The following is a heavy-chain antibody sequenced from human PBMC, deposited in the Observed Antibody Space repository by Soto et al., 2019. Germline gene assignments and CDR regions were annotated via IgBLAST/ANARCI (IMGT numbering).Heavy chain of an antibody. CDR1: GYTFNSYD. J-gene: IGHJ6*02. CDR2: INGSGCST. V-gene: IGHV1-46*02. Sequence: ASVKVSCKASGYTFNSYDISWVRQAPGQGLEWMGRINGSGCSTSYAQKFQGRVTMTRDTSTSTVYMELSSLRSEDTAVYYCARETQIAYYYGMDVWGQGTTVTVSS. CDR3: ARETQIAYYYGMDV.